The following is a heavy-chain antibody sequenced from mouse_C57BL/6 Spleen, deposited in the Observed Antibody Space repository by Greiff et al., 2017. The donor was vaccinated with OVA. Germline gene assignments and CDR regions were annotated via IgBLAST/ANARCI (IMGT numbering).Heavy chain of an antibody. CDR3: ARGDDYVYFDY. CDR1: GYSFSDYN. CDR2: INPNYGTT. Sequence: VQLQQSGPELVKPGASVKISCTASGYSFSDYNMNWVKQSTGKSLEWIGVINPNYGTTSYNQKFKGKATFTVDQSSSTAYMQLNSLTSEDSAVYYCARGDDYVYFDYWGQGTTLTVSS. V-gene: IGHV1-39*01. D-gene: IGHD2-4*01. J-gene: IGHJ2*01.